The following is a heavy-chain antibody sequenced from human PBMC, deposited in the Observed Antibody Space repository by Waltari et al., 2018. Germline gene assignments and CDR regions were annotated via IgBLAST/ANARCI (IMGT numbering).Heavy chain of an antibody. J-gene: IGHJ6*02. CDR3: ARGSGYDFSYYGMDV. Sequence: QVQLVQSGAEVKKPGSSVKVSCKASGGTFSSYTISWVRQAPGQGLEWMGRISPILGIANYAQKVQGRVTITADKSTSTAYMELSSLRSEDTAVYYCARGSGYDFSYYGMDVWGQGTTVTVSS. D-gene: IGHD5-12*01. CDR2: ISPILGIA. CDR1: GGTFSSYT. V-gene: IGHV1-69*02.